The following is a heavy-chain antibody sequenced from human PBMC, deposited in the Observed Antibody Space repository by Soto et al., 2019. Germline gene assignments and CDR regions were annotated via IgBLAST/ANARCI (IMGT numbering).Heavy chain of an antibody. V-gene: IGHV1-69*01. CDR2: IIPIFGTA. D-gene: IGHD6-13*01. CDR3: ARGGIAAAGGYYYYGMDV. CDR1: GGTFSSYA. Sequence: QVQLVQSGAEVKKPGSSVKVSCKASGGTFSSYAISWVRQAPGQGIEWMGGIIPIFGTANYAQKFQGRVTITADESTSPAYMELSSLRSEDTAVYYCARGGIAAAGGYYYYGMDVWGQGTTVTVPS. J-gene: IGHJ6*01.